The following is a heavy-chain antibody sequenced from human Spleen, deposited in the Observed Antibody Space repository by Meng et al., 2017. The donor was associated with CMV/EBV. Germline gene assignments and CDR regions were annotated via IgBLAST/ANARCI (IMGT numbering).Heavy chain of an antibody. CDR2: ISGYTGNT. V-gene: IGHV1-18*01. D-gene: IGHD2-2*01. CDR3: ARDCSSTSCYLNY. J-gene: IGHJ4*02. Sequence: ASVKVSCKASGYTFTSYGISWVRQAPGQGLEWMGWISGYTGNTLYAQKLQGRVTMTTDTSTSTAYMELRSLRSDDTAVYYCARDCSSTSCYLNYWGQGTLVTVSS. CDR1: GYTFTSYG.